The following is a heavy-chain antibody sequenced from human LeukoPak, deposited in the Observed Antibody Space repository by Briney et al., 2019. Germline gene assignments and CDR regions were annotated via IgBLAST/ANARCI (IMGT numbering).Heavy chain of an antibody. D-gene: IGHD1/OR15-1a*01. CDR2: ISGSGGST. V-gene: IGHV3-23*01. CDR3: AKSRLWNIDY. Sequence: PGGSLRLSCAASGFTVSSNYMSWVRQAPGKGLEWVSAISGSGGSTYYADSVKGRFTISRDNSKNTLYLQMNSLRAEDTAVYYCAKSRLWNIDYWGQGTLVTVSS. J-gene: IGHJ4*02. CDR1: GFTVSSNY.